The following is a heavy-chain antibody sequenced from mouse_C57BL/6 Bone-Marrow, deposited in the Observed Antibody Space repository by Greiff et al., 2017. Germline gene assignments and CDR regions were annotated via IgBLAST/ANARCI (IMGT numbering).Heavy chain of an antibody. J-gene: IGHJ3*01. D-gene: IGHD2-3*01. Sequence: VQLQQPGAELVKPGASVKLSCKASGYTFTSYWMHWVKQRPGQGLEWIGMIHPNSGSTNYNEQFKGKATLTADKSSSTAYLQLSSPTSDDSAVYYCARNDSSWFAYWGQGTLVTVSA. CDR1: GYTFTSYW. CDR2: IHPNSGST. V-gene: IGHV1-64*01. CDR3: ARNDSSWFAY.